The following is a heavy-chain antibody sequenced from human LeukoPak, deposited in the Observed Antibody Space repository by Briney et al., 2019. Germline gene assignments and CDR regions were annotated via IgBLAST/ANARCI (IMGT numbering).Heavy chain of an antibody. J-gene: IGHJ4*02. CDR2: ISWNSGSI. CDR1: GFTFDDYA. Sequence: GRSLRLSCAASGFTFDDYAMHWVRQAPGKGLEWVSRISWNSGSIGYADSVKGRFTISRDNAKNSLYLQMNSLRAEDTALYYCAKSTGYSSSWYYFDYWGQGTLVTVSS. D-gene: IGHD6-13*01. V-gene: IGHV3-9*01. CDR3: AKSTGYSSSWYYFDY.